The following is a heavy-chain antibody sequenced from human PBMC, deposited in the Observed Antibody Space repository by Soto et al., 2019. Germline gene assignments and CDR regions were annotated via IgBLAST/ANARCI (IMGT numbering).Heavy chain of an antibody. J-gene: IGHJ6*02. CDR3: SRARYCTSPSCYGMDI. D-gene: IGHD2-2*01. Sequence: QEQLVQSGGEVKKPGASVRVSCKASGYTFTKYGITWVRQAHGQGLEWMGWIGVYNGKTNYARKLQGRVIMTADTSASTAYMELRSLRSDDTAVYYCSRARYCTSPSCYGMDIWGQGTTVSVSS. CDR1: GYTFTKYG. V-gene: IGHV1-18*04. CDR2: IGVYNGKT.